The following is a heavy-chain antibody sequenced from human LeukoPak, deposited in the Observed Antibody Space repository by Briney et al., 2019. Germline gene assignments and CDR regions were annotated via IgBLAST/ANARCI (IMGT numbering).Heavy chain of an antibody. CDR3: ARGRRCSGGSCYHQWFDP. Sequence: ASVKVSCKASGYAFTNYAIQWVRQAPGQRLEWMGWVNAGNGNTRYSPKFQGRVTIARDTSASTAYMELSSLRSEDTAVYYCARGRRCSGGSCYHQWFDPWGQGTLVTVSS. J-gene: IGHJ5*02. CDR1: GYAFTNYA. CDR2: VNAGNGNT. D-gene: IGHD2-15*01. V-gene: IGHV1-3*01.